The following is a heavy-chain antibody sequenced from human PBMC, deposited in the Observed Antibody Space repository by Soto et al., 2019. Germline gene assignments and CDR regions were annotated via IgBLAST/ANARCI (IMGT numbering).Heavy chain of an antibody. CDR3: VKVANLGVVIAYFDY. J-gene: IGHJ4*02. V-gene: IGHV3-23*01. D-gene: IGHD3-3*01. CDR1: GFPFATYA. CDR2: ISRSGGRT. Sequence: GGSLRLSCGSSGFPFATYAMGWVRQASGKGLEWVSGISRSGGRTYYADSVRGRFTISRDNSQNTLYPQMNGLRDDDTALYYCVKVANLGVVIAYFDYWGQGSLVTVSS.